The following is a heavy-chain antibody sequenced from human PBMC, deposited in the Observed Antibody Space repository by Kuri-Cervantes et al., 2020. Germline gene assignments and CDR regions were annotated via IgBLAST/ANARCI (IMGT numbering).Heavy chain of an antibody. Sequence: GGSLRLSCAASGFTFSSYAMSWVRQAPGKGLEWVSAISGSGGSTYYADSVKGRFTISRDNSKNTLYLQMNSLRAEDTAVYYCARDISSGWYGWFDPWGQGTLVTVSS. CDR2: ISGSGGST. CDR3: ARDISSGWYGWFDP. J-gene: IGHJ5*02. V-gene: IGHV3-23*01. CDR1: GFTFSSYA. D-gene: IGHD6-19*01.